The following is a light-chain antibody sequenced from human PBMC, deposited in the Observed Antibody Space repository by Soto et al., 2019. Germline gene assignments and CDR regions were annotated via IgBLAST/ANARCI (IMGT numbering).Light chain of an antibody. CDR2: EVS. Sequence: QSVLTQPPSASGSPGQSVTISCTGTSSDVGDNYVSWYQQHLGKAPKLIIYEVSQRPSGVPDCFSGSKSGNTAALTVSGLQTEDEADYYCSAYAGSNNFVFGSGTKVTVL. J-gene: IGLJ1*01. V-gene: IGLV2-8*01. CDR3: SAYAGSNNFV. CDR1: SSDVGDNY.